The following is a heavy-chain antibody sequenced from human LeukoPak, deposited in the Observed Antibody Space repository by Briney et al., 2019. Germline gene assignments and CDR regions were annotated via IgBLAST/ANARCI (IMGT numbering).Heavy chain of an antibody. CDR2: IYTSGST. D-gene: IGHD6-19*01. Sequence: SETLSLTCTVSGGSISSYYWSWIRQPAGKGLEWIGRIYTSGSTNYNPSLKSRVTMSVDTSKNQFSLKLSSVTAADTAVYYCAGTRGSSGWYWFDPWGQGTLVTVSS. CDR1: GGSISSYY. CDR3: AGTRGSSGWYWFDP. J-gene: IGHJ5*02. V-gene: IGHV4-4*07.